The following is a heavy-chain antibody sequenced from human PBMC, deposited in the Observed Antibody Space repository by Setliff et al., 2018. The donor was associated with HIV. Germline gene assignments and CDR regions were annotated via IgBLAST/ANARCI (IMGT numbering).Heavy chain of an antibody. V-gene: IGHV1-3*01. CDR2: INADNGIT. J-gene: IGHJ5*02. D-gene: IGHD5-18*01. CDR1: GYTFTSYA. CDR3: ARGGPGSSFGYDWFDP. Sequence: SVKVSCKASGYTFTSYAMRWVRQAPGQRLEWMGWINADNGITKYSQKFQGRVAMTADTSTNNVHMYLSSLRSEDTAIYYCARGGPGSSFGYDWFDPWGQGTPVTV.